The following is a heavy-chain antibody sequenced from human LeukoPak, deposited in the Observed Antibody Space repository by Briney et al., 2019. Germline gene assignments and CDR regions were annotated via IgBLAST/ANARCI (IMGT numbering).Heavy chain of an antibody. Sequence: PSETLSLTCTVSGGSISSYYWGWVRQPPGKGREWIGYIYYSVITNYNPSLKSRVNISVDPSKNQFSLKLSSVTAADTAVYYCARWGRSSSSWGYYFDYWRQGTLVTVSS. CDR3: ARWGRSSSSWGYYFDY. CDR1: GGSISSYY. D-gene: IGHD6-13*01. J-gene: IGHJ4*02. CDR2: IYYSVIT. V-gene: IGHV4-59*01.